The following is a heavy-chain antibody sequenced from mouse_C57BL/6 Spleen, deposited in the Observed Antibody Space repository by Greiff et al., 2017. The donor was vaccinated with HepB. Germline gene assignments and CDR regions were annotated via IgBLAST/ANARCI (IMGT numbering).Heavy chain of an antibody. D-gene: IGHD1-1*01. V-gene: IGHV3-6*01. Sequence: EVQLQQSGPGLVKPSQSLSLTCSVTGYSITSGYYWNWIRQFPGNKLEWMGYISYDGSNNYNPSLKNRISITRDTSKNQFFLKLNSVTTEDTATYYCARDQPYYYGSSPGGYFDVWGTGTTVTVSS. CDR1: GYSITSGYY. CDR2: ISYDGSN. J-gene: IGHJ1*03. CDR3: ARDQPYYYGSSPGGYFDV.